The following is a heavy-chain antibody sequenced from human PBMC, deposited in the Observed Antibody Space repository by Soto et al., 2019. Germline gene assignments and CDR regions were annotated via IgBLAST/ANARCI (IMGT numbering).Heavy chain of an antibody. V-gene: IGHV1-2*02. CDR2: INPNSGGT. J-gene: IGHJ6*02. CDR1: GYTFTGYY. D-gene: IGHD5-12*01. Sequence: ASVKVSCKASGYTFTGYYMHWVRQAPGQGLEWMGWINPNSGGTNYAQKFQGRVTMTRDTSISTAYMELSRLRSDDTAVYYCARDGGPPSGYDFHYYYGMDVWGQGTTVTVSS. CDR3: ARDGGPPSGYDFHYYYGMDV.